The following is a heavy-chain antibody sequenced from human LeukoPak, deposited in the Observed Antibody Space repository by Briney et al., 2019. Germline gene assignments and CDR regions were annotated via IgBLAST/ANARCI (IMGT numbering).Heavy chain of an antibody. CDR1: GFTFSNYW. CDR3: ARGTNYYGSGSYGPDAFDI. V-gene: IGHV3-74*01. CDR2: IYTDGSST. D-gene: IGHD3-10*01. Sequence: GGSLRLSCAGSGFTFSNYWMHWVRQAPGKGLVWVSRIYTDGSSTDYADSVKGRFTISRGNSKNTLYLQMNSLRAEDTAVYYCARGTNYYGSGSYGPDAFDIWGQGTMVTVSS. J-gene: IGHJ3*02.